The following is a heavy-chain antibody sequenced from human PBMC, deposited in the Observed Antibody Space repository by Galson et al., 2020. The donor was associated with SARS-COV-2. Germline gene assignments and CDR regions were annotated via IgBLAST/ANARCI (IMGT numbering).Heavy chain of an antibody. D-gene: IGHD4-17*01. J-gene: IGHJ4*02. CDR3: ARDFTDFGGHFDY. V-gene: IGHV3-74*01. CDR2: NNSDGSTT. CDR1: GITHSRHR. Sequence: GSLKTSCAPPGITHSRHRMHWVRQAPGKGQVWVSPNNSDGSTTDYADPVKGQFTMSRDTAKNTLYLEMDSLRAEVTAIYYCARDFTDFGGHFDYWGQGALVTVSS.